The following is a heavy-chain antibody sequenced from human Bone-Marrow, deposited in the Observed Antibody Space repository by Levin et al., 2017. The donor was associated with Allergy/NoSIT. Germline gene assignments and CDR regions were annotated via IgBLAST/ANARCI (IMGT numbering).Heavy chain of an antibody. J-gene: IGHJ5*02. CDR1: GFSLSNAQVG. CDR3: ARIRCTTTACNNFWFDP. CDR2: IFSYGEK. Sequence: NESGPTLVKPTETLTLTCTVSGFSLSNAQVGVTWIRQPPGRALEWLAHIFSYGEKSYSTSLQRRLTISKDSFHSQVVLTMTNMDPVDTATYYCARIRCTTTACNNFWFDPWGQGTLVTVSS. V-gene: IGHV2-26*01. D-gene: IGHD1-1*01.